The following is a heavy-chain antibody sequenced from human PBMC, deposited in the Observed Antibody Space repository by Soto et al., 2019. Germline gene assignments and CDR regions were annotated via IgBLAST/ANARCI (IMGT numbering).Heavy chain of an antibody. Sequence: EVQLVESGGGLVKPGGSLRLSCAASGFTFSSYSMNWVRQAPGKGLEWVSSISSSSSYIYYADSVKGRFTISRDNAKNSLYLQMNSLRAEDTAVYYCARGCSGGSCWENYMDVWGKGTTVTVSS. CDR1: GFTFSSYS. CDR3: ARGCSGGSCWENYMDV. J-gene: IGHJ6*03. CDR2: ISSSSSYI. V-gene: IGHV3-21*01. D-gene: IGHD2-15*01.